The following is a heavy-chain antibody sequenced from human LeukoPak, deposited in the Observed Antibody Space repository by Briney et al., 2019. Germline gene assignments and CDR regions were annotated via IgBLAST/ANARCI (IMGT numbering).Heavy chain of an antibody. J-gene: IGHJ2*01. Sequence: GGSLRLSCAASGFTFSSYGMSWVRQAPGKGLEWVSAISGSGGSTYYADSVKGRFTISRDNSKNTLYLQMNSLGAEGTAVYYCAKERGVTMIVVGPFDLWGRGTLVTVSS. V-gene: IGHV3-23*01. CDR2: ISGSGGST. D-gene: IGHD3-22*01. CDR1: GFTFSSYG. CDR3: AKERGVTMIVVGPFDL.